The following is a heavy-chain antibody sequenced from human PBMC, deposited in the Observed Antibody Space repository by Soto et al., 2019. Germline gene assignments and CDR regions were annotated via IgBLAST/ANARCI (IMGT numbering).Heavy chain of an antibody. D-gene: IGHD1-7*01. CDR2: IHPNGGAT. CDR1: GYTFTGYY. J-gene: IGHJ4*02. Sequence: QVQLVQSGAEVKRPGASVKVYCKASGYTFTGYYIHWVRQAPGQGLEWMGRIHPNGGATSYAQKFQGRVHMNGDTSIGAAYMDLGRLRSDDTAIYYCARDQAGTLDYWGQGTLITVSS. V-gene: IGHV1-2*02. CDR3: ARDQAGTLDY.